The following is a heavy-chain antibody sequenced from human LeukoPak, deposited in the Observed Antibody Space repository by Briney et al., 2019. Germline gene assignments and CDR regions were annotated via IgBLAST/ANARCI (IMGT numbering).Heavy chain of an antibody. V-gene: IGHV4-59*08. Sequence: SETLSLTCSVSGGSIGTYYWTWIRQPPGKGLEWIGYIYYTGSTNYSPSLKSRASMSVDTSKNQVSLKMTSVTAADTAVYYCARAGSYILYFQQWGQGTLVTVSS. CDR1: GGSIGTYY. J-gene: IGHJ1*01. CDR3: ARAGSYILYFQQ. CDR2: IYYTGST. D-gene: IGHD1-26*01.